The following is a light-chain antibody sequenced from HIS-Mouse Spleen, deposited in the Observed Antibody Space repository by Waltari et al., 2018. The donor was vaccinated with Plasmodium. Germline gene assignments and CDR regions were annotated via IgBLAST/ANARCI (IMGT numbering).Light chain of an antibody. Sequence: QSALTQPPSASGSPGQSVTISCTGTSSDVGGYNYVSWYQQHPGKAPKLMIYEVSKLPSGVPARFSGSKSGNTGSLTVSGLQAEDEADYYCSSYAGSNNLVFGGGTKLTVL. CDR3: SSYAGSNNLV. CDR1: SSDVGGYNY. CDR2: EVS. V-gene: IGLV2-8*01. J-gene: IGLJ2*01.